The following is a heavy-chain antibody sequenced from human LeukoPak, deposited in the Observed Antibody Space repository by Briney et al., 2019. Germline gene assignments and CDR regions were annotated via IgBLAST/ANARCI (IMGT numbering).Heavy chain of an antibody. J-gene: IGHJ4*02. Sequence: GSLRLSCAASGFTFSSYTMNWVRQAPGRGLEWISCISSSSSTIYYSDSVKGRFTISRDNAKNSLYLQMESLRDEDTAVYYCARARASDYWGQGPLVTVSS. CDR1: GFTFSSYT. V-gene: IGHV3-48*02. CDR3: ARARASDY. CDR2: ISSSSSTI.